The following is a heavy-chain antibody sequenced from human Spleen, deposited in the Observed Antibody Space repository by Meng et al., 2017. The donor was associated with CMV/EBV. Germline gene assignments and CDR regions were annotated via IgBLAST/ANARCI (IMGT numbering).Heavy chain of an antibody. V-gene: IGHV3-11*04. J-gene: IGHJ4*02. CDR2: ISRSSATI. CDR3: ARVEDDYTRDFDH. CDR1: GFIFSDYY. Sequence: GGSLRLSCAASGFIFSDYYMSWIRQAPGKGLEWVAYISRSSATILYAESVRGRFTISRDNAGKSLYLQMHSLSVEDTATYYCARVEDDYTRDFDHWGQGTLVTVSS. D-gene: IGHD4-11*01.